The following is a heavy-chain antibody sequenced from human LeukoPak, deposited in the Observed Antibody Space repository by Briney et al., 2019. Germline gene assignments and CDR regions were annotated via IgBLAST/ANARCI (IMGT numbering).Heavy chain of an antibody. CDR3: ARAPGYCSSTSCWTYYYYYYMDV. CDR1: GFTFSSYS. CDR2: ISSSSSTI. D-gene: IGHD2-2*01. Sequence: GGSLRLSCAASGFTFSSYSMNWVRQAPGKGLEWVSYISSSSSTIYYADSVKGRFTISRDNAKNSLYLQMNSLRAEDTAVYYCARAPGYCSSTSCWTYYYYYYMDVWGKGTTVTVSS. J-gene: IGHJ6*03. V-gene: IGHV3-48*01.